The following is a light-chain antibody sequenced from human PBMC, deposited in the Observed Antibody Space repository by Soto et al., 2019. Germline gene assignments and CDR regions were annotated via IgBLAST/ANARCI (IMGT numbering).Light chain of an antibody. CDR2: DVS. Sequence: QSALTQPASVSGSPGQSITISCTGTNSDVGGYNYVSWYQQHPGKAPKVMIYDVSNRPSGISNRFSGSKSGNTASLTISGFQAEDEADYYCSSYTTSSTLAVFGGGTKLTVL. CDR3: SSYTTSSTLAV. J-gene: IGLJ2*01. V-gene: IGLV2-14*03. CDR1: NSDVGGYNY.